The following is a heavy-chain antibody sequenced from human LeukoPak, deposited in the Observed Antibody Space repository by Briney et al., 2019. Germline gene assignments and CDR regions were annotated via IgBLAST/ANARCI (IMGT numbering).Heavy chain of an antibody. J-gene: IGHJ4*02. V-gene: IGHV3-7*01. CDR2: IKQDGSEK. Sequence: PGGSLRLSCAASGFTFSSYWMSWVRQAPGKGLEWVANIKQDGSEKYYVDSVKGRFTISRDNAKNSLYLQMNSLRAEDTAVYYCARDLNLYYYDSSGYYHLYYFDYWGQGTLVTVSS. D-gene: IGHD3-22*01. CDR3: ARDLNLYYYDSSGYYHLYYFDY. CDR1: GFTFSSYW.